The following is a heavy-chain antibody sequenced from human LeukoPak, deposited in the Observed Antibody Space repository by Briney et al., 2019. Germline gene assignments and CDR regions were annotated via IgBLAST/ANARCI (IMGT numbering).Heavy chain of an antibody. V-gene: IGHV4-39*01. D-gene: IGHD6-13*01. Sequence: SETLSLTCAVSGGSISSNSYYWGWIRQPPGKELEWIGSIYYSGTTYYNPSLKSRVTISVDTSKNQFSLKLSSVTAADMAVYYCARHWTAAGAYWYFDLWGRGTLVTVSS. CDR3: ARHWTAAGAYWYFDL. CDR2: IYYSGTT. J-gene: IGHJ2*01. CDR1: GGSISSNSYY.